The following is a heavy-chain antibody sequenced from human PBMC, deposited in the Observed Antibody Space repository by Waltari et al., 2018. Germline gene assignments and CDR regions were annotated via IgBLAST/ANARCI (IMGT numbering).Heavy chain of an antibody. V-gene: IGHV3-74*01. CDR1: GVHFSPHW. Sequence: EVQVVESGGGLVQPGGSLRLSCTASGVHFSPHWVHWVRQTPGKGLVWVSGVNDDGSTTRFADPVKGRFTISRDNARNAVYLQRNSLRAEDTAVYCCGTLEAVASWGQGALVTVAS. CDR3: GTLEAVAS. J-gene: IGHJ5*02. CDR2: VNDDGSTT.